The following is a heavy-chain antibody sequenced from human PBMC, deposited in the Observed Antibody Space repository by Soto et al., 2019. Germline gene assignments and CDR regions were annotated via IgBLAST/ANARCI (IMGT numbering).Heavy chain of an antibody. Sequence: QLQLQEWGPGLVKPSETLSLTCTVSGGSISSSSYYWGWIRQPPGKGLEWIGSIYYSGSTYYNPSLKSRVTISVDTSKNQFSLKLSSVTAADTAVYYCARLGGIAAAYWGQGTLVTVSS. J-gene: IGHJ4*02. CDR3: ARLGGIAAAY. D-gene: IGHD6-13*01. CDR2: IYYSGST. CDR1: GGSISSSSYY. V-gene: IGHV4-39*01.